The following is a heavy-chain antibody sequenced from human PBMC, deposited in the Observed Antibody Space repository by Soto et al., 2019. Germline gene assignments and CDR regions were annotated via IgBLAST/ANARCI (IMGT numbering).Heavy chain of an antibody. CDR3: ARDAGGDNGYDWGFDY. J-gene: IGHJ4*02. CDR1: GFTLSDYY. Sequence: QVQLEESGGGLVKPGGSLRLSCAASGFTLSDYYMTWIRQAPGKGLEWISYISSTGGSIYYADSVKGRFTISRDNAQNSLSLQMNSLRAEDTVIYFCARDAGGDNGYDWGFDYWGQGTLVTVSS. CDR2: ISSTGGSI. V-gene: IGHV3-11*01. D-gene: IGHD5-12*01.